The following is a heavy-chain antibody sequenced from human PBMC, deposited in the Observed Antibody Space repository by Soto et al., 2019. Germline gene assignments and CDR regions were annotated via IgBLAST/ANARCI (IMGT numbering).Heavy chain of an antibody. Sequence: QVQLQESGPGLVKPSQTLSLTCTVSGGSISSGDDYWSWIRQHPGKGLEWIGYIYYSGSPYYNPSLKSRVTISVDTSKNQFSLKLSSVTAADTAVYYCARWWSGSRQGFDPWGQGTLVTVSS. CDR2: IYYSGSP. D-gene: IGHD3-3*01. CDR3: ARWWSGSRQGFDP. V-gene: IGHV4-31*03. J-gene: IGHJ5*02. CDR1: GGSISSGDDY.